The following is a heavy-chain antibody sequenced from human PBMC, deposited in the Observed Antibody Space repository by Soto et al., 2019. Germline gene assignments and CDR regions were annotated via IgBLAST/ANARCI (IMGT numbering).Heavy chain of an antibody. Sequence: SLKVSCKSSGGTFSSYAISWVRQAPGQGLEWMGEIIPIFGTANYAQKFQGRVTITADESTSTAYMELSSLRSEDTAVYYCARDRGPSSGYYPYWFDPWGQGTLVTVSS. CDR1: GGTFSSYA. CDR2: IIPIFGTA. V-gene: IGHV1-69*13. J-gene: IGHJ5*02. CDR3: ARDRGPSSGYYPYWFDP. D-gene: IGHD3-22*01.